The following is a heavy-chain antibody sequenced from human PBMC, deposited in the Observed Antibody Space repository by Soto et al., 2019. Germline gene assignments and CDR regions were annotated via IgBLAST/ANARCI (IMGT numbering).Heavy chain of an antibody. CDR3: ATDKVAFDM. Sequence: ASVNVSCKSSGYIFTGYYIQWVRQAPGQGLEWMGWINTKTGGTKYAQKFQGRVTMTRDTSINTAYMEVSRLRSDDTAVYYCATDKVAFDMCGQGTMVTVSS. CDR2: INTKTGGT. V-gene: IGHV1-2*02. CDR1: GYIFTGYY. D-gene: IGHD3-9*01. J-gene: IGHJ3*02.